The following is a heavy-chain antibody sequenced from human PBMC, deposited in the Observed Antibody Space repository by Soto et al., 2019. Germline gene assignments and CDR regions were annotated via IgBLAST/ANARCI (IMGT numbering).Heavy chain of an antibody. CDR2: IRSKPNNYAT. CDR1: GFTFSGST. V-gene: IGHV3-73*01. D-gene: IGHD6-6*01. Sequence: GGSLRLSCAASGFTFSGSTMHWVRQASGKGLEWVGRIRSKPNNYATAYAASVKGRFSISRDDSKNTAYLQMNSLKTEDTAVYFCTRHYTFYSSSSTKSADFDYWGQGTLVTVSS. J-gene: IGHJ4*02. CDR3: TRHYTFYSSSSTKSADFDY.